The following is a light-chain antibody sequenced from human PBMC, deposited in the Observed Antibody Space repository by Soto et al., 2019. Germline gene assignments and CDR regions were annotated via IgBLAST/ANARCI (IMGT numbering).Light chain of an antibody. CDR1: QAINNN. Sequence: DIHLTHSPSSLSASVGDRVTITCRASQAINNNLAWYQQKPGNPPRLLIYEESTLHSGVPSRFSGRKVGTHLILTIDSLQPEDFATYYCPQVKSYHRTVGGGTKVDIK. CDR3: PQVKSYHRT. V-gene: IGKV1-9*01. J-gene: IGKJ4*01. CDR2: EES.